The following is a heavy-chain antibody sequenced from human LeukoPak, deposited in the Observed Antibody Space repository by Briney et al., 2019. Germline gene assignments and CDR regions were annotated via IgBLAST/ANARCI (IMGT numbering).Heavy chain of an antibody. CDR2: IFPGDSDT. CDR1: GYTFTSYW. J-gene: IGHJ4*02. CDR3: ARQLSFTIFGVVSYYFDY. Sequence: GESLKISCKGSGYTFTSYWIGWVRQTPGKGLEWMGIIFPGDSDTRYSPSFQSQVTISADRSISTAYLQWSSLKASDTAMYYCARQLSFTIFGVVSYYFDYWGQGTLVTVSS. V-gene: IGHV5-51*01. D-gene: IGHD3-3*01.